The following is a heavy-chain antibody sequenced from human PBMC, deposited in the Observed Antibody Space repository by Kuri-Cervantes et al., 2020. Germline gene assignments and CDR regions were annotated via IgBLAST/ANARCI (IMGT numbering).Heavy chain of an antibody. J-gene: IGHJ4*02. V-gene: IGHV3-15*01. Sequence: GESLKISCAASGFTFSNAWMSWVRQAPGKGLEWVGRIKSKTDGGTTDYAAPVKGRFTISRDDSKNTLYLQMNSLRAEDTAVYYCAKVKGRWELLRLQYYFDYWGQGTLVTVSS. CDR1: GFTFSNAW. CDR2: IKSKTDGGTT. CDR3: AKVKGRWELLRLQYYFDY. D-gene: IGHD1-26*01.